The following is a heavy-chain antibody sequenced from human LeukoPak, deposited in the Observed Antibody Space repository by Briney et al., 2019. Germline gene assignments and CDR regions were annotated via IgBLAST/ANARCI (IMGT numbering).Heavy chain of an antibody. CDR2: INAGNGIT. CDR3: AVGGRIQLWSNFDY. CDR1: GYTFTSYA. V-gene: IGHV1-3*01. Sequence: GASVKVSCKASGYTFTSYAMHWVRQAPGQRLEWMGWINAGNGITKYSQKFQGRVTITRDTSASTAYMELSSLRSEDTAVYYCAVGGRIQLWSNFDYWGQGTLVTVSS. J-gene: IGHJ4*02. D-gene: IGHD5-18*01.